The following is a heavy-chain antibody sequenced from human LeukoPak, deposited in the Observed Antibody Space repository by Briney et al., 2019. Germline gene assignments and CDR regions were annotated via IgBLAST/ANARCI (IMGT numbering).Heavy chain of an antibody. J-gene: IGHJ5*01. CDR1: GFTFSSYS. D-gene: IGHD6-13*01. CDR3: ASERPSSSWYDF. CDR2: IQPDGSEK. V-gene: IGHV3-7*01. Sequence: GGSLRLSCAASGFTFSSYSMNWVRQAPGKGLEWVANIQPDGSEKYYVGSVRGRFTISRDNARNLLYLQMNSLRSEDTAVYYCASERPSSSWYDFWGQGILVTVSS.